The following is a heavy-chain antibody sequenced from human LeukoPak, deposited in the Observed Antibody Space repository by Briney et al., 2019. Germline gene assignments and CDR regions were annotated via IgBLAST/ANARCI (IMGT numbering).Heavy chain of an antibody. J-gene: IGHJ6*03. V-gene: IGHV3-7*01. D-gene: IGHD3-22*01. Sequence: PGGSLRLSCAASGFTFRNYWMSWVRQAPGKGLEWVANIKEDGSEKKYVDSVKGRFSISRDNAKNSLYLQTNSLRAEDTAVYYCARDHKRYDTSYYYYYYMDVWGKGTTVTVPS. CDR3: ARDHKRYDTSYYYYYYMDV. CDR1: GFTFRNYW. CDR2: IKEDGSEK.